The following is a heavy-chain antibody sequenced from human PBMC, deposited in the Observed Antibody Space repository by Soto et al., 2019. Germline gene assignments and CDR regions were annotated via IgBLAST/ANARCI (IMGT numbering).Heavy chain of an antibody. CDR3: VGSSWYLPFDY. CDR1: GGSISSYY. Sequence: PSETLSLTCTVSGGSISSYYWSWIRQPPGKGLEWIGYIYYSGSTNYNPSLKSRVTISVDTSKNQFSLRLSSVTAADTAVYYCVGSSWYLPFDYWGQGTLVNVSS. J-gene: IGHJ4*02. V-gene: IGHV4-59*01. CDR2: IYYSGST. D-gene: IGHD6-13*01.